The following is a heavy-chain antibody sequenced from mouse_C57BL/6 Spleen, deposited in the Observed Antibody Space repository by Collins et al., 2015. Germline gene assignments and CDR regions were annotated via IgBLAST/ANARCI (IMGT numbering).Heavy chain of an antibody. Sequence: QIQLVQSGPELKKPGETVKISCKASGYTFTTYGMSWVKQAPGKGLKWMGWINTYSGVPTYADDFKGRFASSLETSASTAYLQINNLKNEDTATYFCARRHYSNSAWFAYWGQGTLVTVSA. CDR3: ARRHYSNSAWFAY. CDR2: INTYSGVP. J-gene: IGHJ3*01. D-gene: IGHD2-5*01. V-gene: IGHV9-3*01. CDR1: GYTFTTYG.